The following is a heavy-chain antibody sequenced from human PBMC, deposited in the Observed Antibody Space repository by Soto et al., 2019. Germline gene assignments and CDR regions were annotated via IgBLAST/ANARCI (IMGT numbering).Heavy chain of an antibody. Sequence: SETLSLTCTVSGGSISSYYWSWIRQPPGKGLEWIGYIYYSGSTNYNPSLKSRVTISVDTSKNQFSLKLSSVTAADTAVYYCARRHRSNVNCFDPWGQGTLVTVSS. CDR1: GGSISSYY. D-gene: IGHD4-4*01. CDR2: IYYSGST. V-gene: IGHV4-59*01. J-gene: IGHJ5*02. CDR3: ARRHRSNVNCFDP.